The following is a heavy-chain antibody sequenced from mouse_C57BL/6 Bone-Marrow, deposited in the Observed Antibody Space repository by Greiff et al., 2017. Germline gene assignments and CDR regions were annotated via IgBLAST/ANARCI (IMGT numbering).Heavy chain of an antibody. CDR3: ARSRGYYDSLFAY. D-gene: IGHD2-4*01. Sequence: EVQLQQSGAELVKPGASVKLSCTASGFHIKDYYMHWVKQRTEQGLEWIGRIDPEDGETKYAPKFPGKATITADTSSNTAYLQLSSLTSEDTAVYYCARSRGYYDSLFAYWGQGTLVTVSA. CDR1: GFHIKDYY. CDR2: IDPEDGET. V-gene: IGHV14-2*01. J-gene: IGHJ3*01.